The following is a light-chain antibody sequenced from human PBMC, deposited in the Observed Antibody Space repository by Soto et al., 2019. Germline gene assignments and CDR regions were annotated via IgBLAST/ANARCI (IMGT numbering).Light chain of an antibody. CDR1: QSVLYTSNNKNH. V-gene: IGKV4-1*01. J-gene: IGKJ3*01. CDR2: WAS. Sequence: DIVMTQSPDSLAVSLGERATINCKSSQSVLYTSNNKNHLAWYQQKPGQPPKLLIYWASTRESGVPDRFSGSGSGTDFTLTISSLQAEDVAVYKCHQFYSIPITFGPGTKVDIK. CDR3: HQFYSIPIT.